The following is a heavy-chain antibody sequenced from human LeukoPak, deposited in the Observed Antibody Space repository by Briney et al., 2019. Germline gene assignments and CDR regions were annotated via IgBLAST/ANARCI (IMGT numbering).Heavy chain of an antibody. CDR1: GFTFSSYG. D-gene: IGHD2-8*01. Sequence: PGGSLRLSCAASGFTFSSYGMDWVRQAPGKGLEWVAFIRYDGSNKYYADSVKGRFTISRDNSKNTLYLQMNSLRAEDTAVYYCAKGDVLMVSAVHYFDYWGQGTLVTVSS. J-gene: IGHJ4*02. V-gene: IGHV3-30*02. CDR2: IRYDGSNK. CDR3: AKGDVLMVSAVHYFDY.